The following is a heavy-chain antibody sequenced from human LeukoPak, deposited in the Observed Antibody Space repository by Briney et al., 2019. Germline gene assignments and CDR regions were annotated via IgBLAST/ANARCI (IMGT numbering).Heavy chain of an antibody. J-gene: IGHJ5*02. CDR2: ISGSGGST. V-gene: IGHV3-23*01. D-gene: IGHD3-22*01. CDR3: AEEDYYDSSGPHGT. Sequence: QPGGSLRLSCAASGFTFNNYAMSWVRQSPGKGLEWVSAISGSGGSTYYADSVKGRFTISRDNSKNTLYLQMNILRAEDTAVYYCAEEDYYDSSGPHGTWGQGTLVTVSS. CDR1: GFTFNNYA.